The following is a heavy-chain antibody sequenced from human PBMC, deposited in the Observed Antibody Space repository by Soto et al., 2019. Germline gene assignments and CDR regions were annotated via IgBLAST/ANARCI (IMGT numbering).Heavy chain of an antibody. CDR1: CYTFTGDG. CDR3: ARSLTPDTNWFDP. V-gene: IGHV1-18*04. J-gene: IGHJ5*02. D-gene: IGHD3-16*01. CDR2: ISAYNGNT. Sequence: SVKVYFRAACYTFTGDGISWGRQAPGQGLEWMGWISAYNGNTNYAQRLQGRVTMTTDTSTSTAYMELRSLRSDDTAVYYCARSLTPDTNWFDPRGQGTLVTVSS.